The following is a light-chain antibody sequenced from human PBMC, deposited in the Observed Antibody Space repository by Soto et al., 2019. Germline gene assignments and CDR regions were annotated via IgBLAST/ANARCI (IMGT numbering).Light chain of an antibody. J-gene: IGKJ1*01. Sequence: DIPMTQSPSTLPAFVGARVTIPCRASQSISSWLAWYQQKPGKAPKLLIYDASTLKSGVPSRFSGSGSGTEFTLTISSLQPDDFATYYCQHYTRYSEAFGQGTKVDIK. V-gene: IGKV1-5*01. CDR2: DAS. CDR3: QHYTRYSEA. CDR1: QSISSW.